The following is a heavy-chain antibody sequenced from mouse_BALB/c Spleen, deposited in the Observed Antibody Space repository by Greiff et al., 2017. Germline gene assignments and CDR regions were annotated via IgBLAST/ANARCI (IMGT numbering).Heavy chain of an antibody. D-gene: IGHD1-1*01. J-gene: IGHJ4*01. Sequence: EVQVVESGGGLVQPGGSRKLSCAASGFTFSDYGMAWVRQAPGKGPEWVAFISNLAYSTYYADTVTGRFTISRENAKNTLYLEMSSLRSEDTAMYYCARGGSSYGAMDYWGQGTSVTVSS. V-gene: IGHV5-15*02. CDR1: GFTFSDYG. CDR2: ISNLAYST. CDR3: ARGGSSYGAMDY.